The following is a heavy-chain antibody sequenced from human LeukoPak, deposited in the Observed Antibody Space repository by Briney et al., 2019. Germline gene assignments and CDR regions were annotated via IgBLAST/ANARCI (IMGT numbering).Heavy chain of an antibody. V-gene: IGHV1-69*02. D-gene: IGHD1-26*01. CDR2: IIPILGIA. J-gene: IGHJ4*02. CDR1: GGTFSSYT. CDR3: ARSLVGAAPGYFDY. Sequence: GSSVKVSCKASGGTFSSYTISWVRQAPGQGLEWMGRIIPILGIANYAQKFQGRVTITADKSTSTAYMELSSLRSEDTAVYYCARSLVGAAPGYFDYWGQGTLVTVSP.